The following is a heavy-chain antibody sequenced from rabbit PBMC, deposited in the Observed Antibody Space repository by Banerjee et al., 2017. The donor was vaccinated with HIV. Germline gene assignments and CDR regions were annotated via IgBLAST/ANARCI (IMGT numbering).Heavy chain of an antibody. J-gene: IGHJ4*01. CDR3: GKTYGGYGFAFNL. CDR1: GFPLSSYW. CDR2: IDTGSSGST. Sequence: QEQLVESGGGLVKPEGSLTLPCPASGFPLSSYWICWVRQAPGKGLEWIACIDTGSSGSTDYASWVNGRFTISRSTSLNTVDLKMTSLTAADTATYFCGKTYGGYGFAFNLWGPGTLVTVS. V-gene: IGHV1S43*01. D-gene: IGHD6-1*01.